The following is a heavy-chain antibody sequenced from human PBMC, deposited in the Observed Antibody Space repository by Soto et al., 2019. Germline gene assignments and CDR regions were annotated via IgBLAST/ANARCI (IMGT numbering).Heavy chain of an antibody. CDR2: ISSSGSTI. Sequence: PGGSLRLACFASGFTFSDYYMRWIRQAPGKGLEWVSYISSSGSTIYYADSVKGRFTISRDNAKNSLYLQMNSLRAEDTAVYYCARDGGYSYGSFDYWGQGTLVTVSS. V-gene: IGHV3-11*01. J-gene: IGHJ4*02. CDR1: GFTFSDYY. D-gene: IGHD5-18*01. CDR3: ARDGGYSYGSFDY.